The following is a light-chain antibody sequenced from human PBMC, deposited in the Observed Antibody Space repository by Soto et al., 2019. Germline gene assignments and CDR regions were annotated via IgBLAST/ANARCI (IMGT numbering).Light chain of an antibody. J-gene: IGLJ1*01. V-gene: IGLV2-8*01. CDR2: EVN. CDR3: SSYAGSNNLVV. Sequence: QSALTQSPSASGSPGQSVTISCTGTSSDVGGYNYVSWYQQHPGKAPKLMIYEVNKRPSGVPDRFSGSKSANTASLTVSGLQAVDEADYYCSSYAGSNNLVVFGTGTKVTVL. CDR1: SSDVGGYNY.